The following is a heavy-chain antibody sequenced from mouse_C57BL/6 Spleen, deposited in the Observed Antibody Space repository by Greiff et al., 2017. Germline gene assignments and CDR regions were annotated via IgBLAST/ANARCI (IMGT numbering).Heavy chain of an antibody. J-gene: IGHJ2*01. Sequence: VQLQQSGPELVKPGASVKIPCKASGYTFTDYNMDWVKQSHGKSLEWIGDINPNNGGTIYNQKFKGKATLTVDKSSSTAYMELRSLTSEDTAVYYCARKDSSVYYFDYWGQGTTLTVSS. D-gene: IGHD3-2*02. CDR2: INPNNGGT. V-gene: IGHV1-18*01. CDR1: GYTFTDYN. CDR3: ARKDSSVYYFDY.